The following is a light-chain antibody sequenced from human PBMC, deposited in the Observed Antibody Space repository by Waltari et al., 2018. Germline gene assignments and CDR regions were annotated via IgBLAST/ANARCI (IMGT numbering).Light chain of an antibody. CDR1: SSDIGVNS. CDR3: AAWDYRLSAWV. Sequence: QSVLTQPPSASGAPGQRVTMSCSGRSSDIGVNSVYWHQQRPGTAPTLPRYRNNDRAAWVPDRFAACESGVPPPQAIQWLRSEHDACYYCAAWDYRLSAWVHGGRPLLTVL. V-gene: IGLV1-47*01. CDR2: RNN. J-gene: IGLJ3*02.